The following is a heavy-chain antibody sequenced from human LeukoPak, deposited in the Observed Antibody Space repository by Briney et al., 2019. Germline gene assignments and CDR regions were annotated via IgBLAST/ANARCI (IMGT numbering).Heavy chain of an antibody. V-gene: IGHV3-33*01. D-gene: IGHD3-10*01. Sequence: GGSLRLSCATSGFTFSSYGMHWVRQAPGKGLEWVAVIWHDGSNKYSADSVKGRFIISRDNSKNMLYLQMSSLRAEDTAVYYCARDPPSATIYYKYFDYWGQGTLVTVSS. CDR1: GFTFSSYG. CDR2: IWHDGSNK. CDR3: ARDPPSATIYYKYFDY. J-gene: IGHJ4*02.